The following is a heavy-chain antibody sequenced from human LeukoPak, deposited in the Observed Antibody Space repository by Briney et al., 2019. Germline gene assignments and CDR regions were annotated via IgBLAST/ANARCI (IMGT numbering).Heavy chain of an antibody. D-gene: IGHD3-22*01. CDR2: ISAYNGNT. CDR3: ARGRNYYDSSGYYLG. J-gene: IGHJ4*02. CDR1: GYTFTSYG. V-gene: IGHV1-18*01. Sequence: ASVKVSYKASGYTFTSYGISWVRQAPGQGLEWMGWISAYNGNTNYAQKLQGRVTMTTDTSTSTAYMELRSLRSDDTAVYCCARGRNYYDSSGYYLGWGQGTLVTVSS.